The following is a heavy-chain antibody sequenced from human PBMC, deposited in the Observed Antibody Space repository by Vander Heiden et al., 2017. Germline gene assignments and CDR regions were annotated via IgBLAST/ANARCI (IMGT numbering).Heavy chain of an antibody. CDR1: GYTLTEFS. D-gene: IGHD2-8*01. J-gene: IGHJ6*02. V-gene: IGHV1-24*01. Sequence: VQLAQSGAAVQKPGASVQFSCKVSGYTLTEFSMHWVRQAPGKGLEWMGGFDPEDGETIYEQKCQGRGTMTEDTSTDTAYMELSSLRSEDTAVYYCATSNAKYYYGMDVWGQGTTVTVSS. CDR3: ATSNAKYYYGMDV. CDR2: FDPEDGET.